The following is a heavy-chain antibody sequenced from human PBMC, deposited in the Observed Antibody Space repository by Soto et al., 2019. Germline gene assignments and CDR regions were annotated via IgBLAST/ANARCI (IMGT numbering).Heavy chain of an antibody. CDR1: GGTFSSSA. CDR2: IIPVFGTA. V-gene: IGHV1-69*06. J-gene: IGHJ6*02. CDR3: AIERTERGKDV. Sequence: QVQLVQSGAEVKKPGSSVKVSCKASGGTFSSSAISWVRQAPGQGLEWMGAIIPVFGTAHYAQKFQARVTITADNPTSTAYMELSRLRSEDTAVYYCAIERTERGKDVWGQGTTVTVSS.